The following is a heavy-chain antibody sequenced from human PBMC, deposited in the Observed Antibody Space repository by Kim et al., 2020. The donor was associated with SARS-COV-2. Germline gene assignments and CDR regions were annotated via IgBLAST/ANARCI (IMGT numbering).Heavy chain of an antibody. J-gene: IGHJ4*02. D-gene: IGHD2-2*01. CDR3: TTSNLGYCSSTSCFR. V-gene: IGHV3-15*01. Sequence: APVKGRFTSSRDDAKNTLYLQMNSLKTEDTAVYYCTTSNLGYCSSTSCFRWGQGTLVTVSS.